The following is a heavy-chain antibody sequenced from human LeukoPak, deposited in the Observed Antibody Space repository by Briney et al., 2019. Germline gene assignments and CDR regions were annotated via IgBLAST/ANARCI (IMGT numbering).Heavy chain of an antibody. D-gene: IGHD6-25*01. CDR1: GFTFNSYA. J-gene: IGHJ4*02. V-gene: IGHV3-48*01. CDR3: VRDRPANC. Sequence: GGSLRPSCAASGFTFNSYAMNWVRQAPGKGLEWISYISSSNSTIYYADSVKGRFTISRDNVKNLLFLQMNSLRAEDTAVYYCVRDRPANCWGQGALVTVSS. CDR2: ISSSNSTI.